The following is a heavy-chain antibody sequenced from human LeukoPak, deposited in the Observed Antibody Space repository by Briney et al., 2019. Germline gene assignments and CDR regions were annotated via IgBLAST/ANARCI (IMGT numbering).Heavy chain of an antibody. CDR2: IFHSGIA. CDR3: GRAGLGTAYNRFYYYMDV. Sequence: SDTLSLTCAVSNHPLTSHYSWVWIRPPPGPGLEWIGQIFHSGIAHYNPSLKSRVTMSVDTSRSRFSVHLHSVTAADTAVYFCGRAGLGTAYNRFYYYMDVWGKGTTVTVSS. V-gene: IGHV4-28*03. CDR1: NHPLTSHYS. D-gene: IGHD3-16*02. J-gene: IGHJ6*03.